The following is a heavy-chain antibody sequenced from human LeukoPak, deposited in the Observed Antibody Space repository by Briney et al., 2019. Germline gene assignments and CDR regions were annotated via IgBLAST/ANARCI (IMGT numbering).Heavy chain of an antibody. CDR2: IYYSGST. V-gene: IGHV4-59*01. D-gene: IGHD5-24*01. CDR1: GGSLSSYY. J-gene: IGHJ4*02. Sequence: SETLSLTCTVSGGSLSSYYWSWIRQPPGKGLEWIGYIYYSGSTNYSPSLKSRVTISVDTSKNQFSLKLSSVTAADTAVYYCARVGRYGYNLEYFDYWGQGTLVTVSS. CDR3: ARVGRYGYNLEYFDY.